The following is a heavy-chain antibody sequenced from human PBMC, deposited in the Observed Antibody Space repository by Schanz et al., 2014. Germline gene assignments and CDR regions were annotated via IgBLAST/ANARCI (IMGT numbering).Heavy chain of an antibody. D-gene: IGHD1-26*01. CDR2: IYSGGST. J-gene: IGHJ6*02. Sequence: EVQLVESGGGLLQPGGSLRLSCAVSGFTVNTNYMSWVRQAPGKGLEWVSVIYSGGSTYYADSVKGRFTISRDNSKNTLYLQMNSLRAEDTAVYYCARSSYSGSSYYYYGLDVWGQGTTVTVSS. CDR1: GFTVNTNY. CDR3: ARSSYSGSSYYYYGLDV. V-gene: IGHV3-53*01.